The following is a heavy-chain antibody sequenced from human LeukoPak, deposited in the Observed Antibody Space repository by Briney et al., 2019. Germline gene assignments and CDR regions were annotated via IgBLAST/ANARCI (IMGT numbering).Heavy chain of an antibody. CDR1: GFTFSSYA. V-gene: IGHV3-23*01. J-gene: IGHJ6*03. Sequence: GGSLRLSCAASGFTFSSYAMSWVRQAPGKGLEWVSAISGSGGSTYYADSVKGRFTISRDNSKNTLYLQMNSLRAEDTAVYYCAKAGGTSSLPSYYYYMDVWGKGTTVTVSS. CDR3: AKAGGTSSLPSYYYYMDV. D-gene: IGHD2-2*01. CDR2: ISGSGGST.